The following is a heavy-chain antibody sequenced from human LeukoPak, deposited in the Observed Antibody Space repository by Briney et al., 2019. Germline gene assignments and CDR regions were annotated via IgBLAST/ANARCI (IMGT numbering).Heavy chain of an antibody. CDR3: ARDHHCSSTSCYTIFDY. J-gene: IGHJ4*02. CDR2: INPNSGGT. Sequence: ASVKVSCKASGYTFTGYYMHWVRQAPGQGLEWMGWINPNSGGTNYAQKFQGRVTMTRDTSISTAYMELSRLRSDDTAVYYCARDHHCSSTSCYTIFDYWGQGTLVTVSS. D-gene: IGHD2-2*02. CDR1: GYTFTGYY. V-gene: IGHV1-2*02.